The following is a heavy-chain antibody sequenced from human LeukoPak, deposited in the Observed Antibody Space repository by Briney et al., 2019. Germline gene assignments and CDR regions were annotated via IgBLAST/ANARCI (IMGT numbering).Heavy chain of an antibody. CDR1: GFTFSSYA. CDR2: ISGSGGST. V-gene: IGHV3-23*01. CDR3: AKVIIPSDFWSGYNYFDY. J-gene: IGHJ4*02. Sequence: GGSLRLSCAASGFTFSSYAMSWVRQAPGKGLEWVSAISGSGGSTYYADSVKGRFTISRDNSKNTLYLQMNSLRAEDTAVYYCAKVIIPSDFWSGYNYFDYWGQGTLVTVSS. D-gene: IGHD3-3*01.